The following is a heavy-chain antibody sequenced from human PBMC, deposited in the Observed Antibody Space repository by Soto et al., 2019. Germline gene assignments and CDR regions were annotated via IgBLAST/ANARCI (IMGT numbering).Heavy chain of an antibody. CDR2: MNPNSGNT. Sequence: QVQLVQSGAEVKKPGASVKVSCKASGYTFTSYDINWVLQATGQGLEWMGWMNPNSGNTGYAQKFQGRVTMTRNTSISTAYMELSSLRSEDTAVYYCARPPRSGYYYGMDVWGQGTTVTVSS. J-gene: IGHJ6*02. V-gene: IGHV1-8*01. CDR1: GYTFTSYD. CDR3: ARPPRSGYYYGMDV. D-gene: IGHD3-10*01.